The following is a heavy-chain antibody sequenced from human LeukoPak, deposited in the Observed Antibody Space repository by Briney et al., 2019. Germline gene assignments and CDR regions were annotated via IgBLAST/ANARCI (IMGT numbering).Heavy chain of an antibody. D-gene: IGHD6-19*01. CDR1: GYIFTDYY. CDR2: IIPIFGTA. J-gene: IGHJ4*02. V-gene: IGHV1-69*06. Sequence: ASVKVSCKASGYIFTDYYMHWVRQAPGQGLEWMGGIIPIFGTANYAQKFQGRVTITADKSTSIAYMELSSLRSEDTAVYYCAMGVGAPEDLAVAADFDYWGQGTLVTVSS. CDR3: AMGVGAPEDLAVAADFDY.